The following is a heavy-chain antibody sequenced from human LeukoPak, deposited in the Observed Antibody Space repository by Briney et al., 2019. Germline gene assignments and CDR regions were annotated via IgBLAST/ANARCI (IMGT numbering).Heavy chain of an antibody. Sequence: SETLSLTCTVSGGSISSGSYYWSWIRQPAGKGLEWIGRIYTSGSTNYNPSLKSRVTISVDTSKNQFSLKLSSVTAADTAVYYCASLGDSSGYGMDVWGQGTTVTVSS. CDR2: IYTSGST. CDR3: ASLGDSSGYGMDV. D-gene: IGHD3-22*01. CDR1: GGSISSGSYY. V-gene: IGHV4-61*02. J-gene: IGHJ6*02.